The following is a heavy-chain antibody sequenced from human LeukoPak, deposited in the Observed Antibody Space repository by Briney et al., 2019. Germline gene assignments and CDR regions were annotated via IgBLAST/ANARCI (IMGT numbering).Heavy chain of an antibody. CDR3: ARERVAPTGWFDP. Sequence: GASVKVSCKAAGYTFTSYGISVVRQAPGQGLEWMGWVSAYNGNTNYAQKLQGRVTMTTDTSTSTAHMELRSLRSDDTAVYYCARERVAPTGWFDPWGQGTLVTVSS. CDR2: VSAYNGNT. D-gene: IGHD2-15*01. CDR1: GYTFTSYG. V-gene: IGHV1-18*01. J-gene: IGHJ5*02.